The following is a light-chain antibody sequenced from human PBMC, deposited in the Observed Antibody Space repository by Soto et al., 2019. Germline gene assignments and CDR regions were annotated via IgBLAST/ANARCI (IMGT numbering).Light chain of an antibody. CDR3: QQYNDWPPNT. Sequence: EIEMTQSPVTLSVSPGERATLSCRASQSISSNLAWYQQKPGQAPRLLIYGASTRAPGIPARFTGSGSGTDFTLTISSLQSEDFAVYYCQQYNDWPPNTFGQGTKLEIK. J-gene: IGKJ2*01. V-gene: IGKV3-15*01. CDR1: QSISSN. CDR2: GAS.